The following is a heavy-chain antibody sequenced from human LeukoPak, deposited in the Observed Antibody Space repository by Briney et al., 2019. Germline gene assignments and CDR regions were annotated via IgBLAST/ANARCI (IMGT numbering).Heavy chain of an antibody. V-gene: IGHV3-7*01. CDR2: IKQDGSEK. CDR1: GFTFSSYW. D-gene: IGHD6-13*01. Sequence: GGSLRLSCTASGFTFSSYWMRWVRQAPGKGLEWVANIKQDGSEKYYVDSVKGRFTISRDNAKNSLYLQMNSLRAEDTAVYYCARTYSSSHPAVNGNDYWGQGTLVTVSS. CDR3: ARTYSSSHPAVNGNDY. J-gene: IGHJ4*02.